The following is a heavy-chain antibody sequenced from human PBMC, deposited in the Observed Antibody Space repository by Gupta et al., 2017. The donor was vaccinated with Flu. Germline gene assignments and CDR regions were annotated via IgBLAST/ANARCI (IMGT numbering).Heavy chain of an antibody. CDR3: ARHVKDDFWSGRVDP. J-gene: IGHJ5*02. CDR2: IYYSGST. CDR1: GGSISSSSYY. D-gene: IGHD3-3*01. V-gene: IGHV4-39*01. Sequence: QLQLQESGPGLVKPSETLSLTCTVSGGSISSSSYYWGWIRQPPGKGLEWIGSIYYSGSTYYNPSLKSRVTISVDTSKNQFSLKLSSVTAADTAVYYCARHVKDDFWSGRVDPWGQGTLVTVSS.